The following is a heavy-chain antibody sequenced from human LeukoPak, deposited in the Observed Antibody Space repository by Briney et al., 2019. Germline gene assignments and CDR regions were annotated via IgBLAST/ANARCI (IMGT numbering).Heavy chain of an antibody. CDR1: GYTFTSCY. D-gene: IGHD3-10*01. Sequence: ASVKVSCKASGYTFTSCYMHWVRQAPGQGLEWMGIINPSGGSTSYAQKFQGRVTMTRDTSTSTVYMELSSLRSEDTAVYYCARSYYYGSGSYYNFDYWGQGTLVTVSS. J-gene: IGHJ4*02. CDR3: ARSYYYGSGSYYNFDY. V-gene: IGHV1-46*03. CDR2: INPSGGST.